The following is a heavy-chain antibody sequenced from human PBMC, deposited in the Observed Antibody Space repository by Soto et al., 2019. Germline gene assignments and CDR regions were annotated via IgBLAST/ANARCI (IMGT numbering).Heavy chain of an antibody. J-gene: IGHJ4*02. D-gene: IGHD3-9*01. CDR3: ARVSYDILTGYYPFDY. V-gene: IGHV3-53*01. CDR1: GFTVSSNY. CDR2: IYSGGST. Sequence: GGSLRLSCAASGFTVSSNYMSWVRQAPGKGLEWVSVIYSGGSTYYADPVKGRFTISRDNSKNTLYLQMNSLRAEDTAVYYCARVSYDILTGYYPFDYWGQGTLVTVSS.